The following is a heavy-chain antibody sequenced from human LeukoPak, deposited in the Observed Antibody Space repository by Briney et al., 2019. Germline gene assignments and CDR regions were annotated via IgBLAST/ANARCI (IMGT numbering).Heavy chain of an antibody. Sequence: GGSLRLSCAASGFTFSSYSMNWVRQAPGKGLEWVSSISSSSSYIYYADSVKGRFTISRDNAKNSLYLQMNSLRAEDTAVYCCAKDQSEGYYDILTGYYLIDYWGQGTLVTVSS. CDR1: GFTFSSYS. V-gene: IGHV3-21*04. CDR3: AKDQSEGYYDILTGYYLIDY. D-gene: IGHD3-9*01. J-gene: IGHJ4*02. CDR2: ISSSSSYI.